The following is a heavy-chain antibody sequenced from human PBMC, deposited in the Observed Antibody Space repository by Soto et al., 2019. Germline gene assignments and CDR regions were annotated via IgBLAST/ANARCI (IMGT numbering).Heavy chain of an antibody. CDR2: VIPIFCTA. CDR1: GGTFSSYA. Sequence: GASVKVSCKASGGTFSSYAISWVRQAPGQGLEWVGGVIPIFCTANYAQKFQGRVTITADKSKRKAYMELSSLRSEDTAVYYCARSYDSSGSKDYWGQGTLVTVSS. CDR3: ARSYDSSGSKDY. V-gene: IGHV1-69*06. D-gene: IGHD3-22*01. J-gene: IGHJ4*02.